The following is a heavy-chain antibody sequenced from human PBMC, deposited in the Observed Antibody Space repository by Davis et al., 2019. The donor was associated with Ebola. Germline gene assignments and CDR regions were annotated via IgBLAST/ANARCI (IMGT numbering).Heavy chain of an antibody. CDR3: AREILSSSNWFDP. J-gene: IGHJ5*02. Sequence: MPSETLFLTCTVSGGSISSYYWSWIRQPPGKGLEWIGYIYYSGSTNYNPSLKSRVTISVDTSKNQFSLKLSSVTAADTAVYYCAREILSSSNWFDPWGQGTLVTVSS. CDR2: IYYSGST. D-gene: IGHD6-6*01. CDR1: GGSISSYY. V-gene: IGHV4-59*12.